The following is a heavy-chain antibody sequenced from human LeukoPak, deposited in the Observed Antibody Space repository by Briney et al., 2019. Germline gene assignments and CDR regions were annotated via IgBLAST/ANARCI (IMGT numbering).Heavy chain of an antibody. Sequence: PSETLSLTCTVSSGSLSSHYWTWIRQPPGKGLEYIGYVFYDGSTNYNPSLKSRVTISVDTSKTQFSLNLSSVTPADAAVYFCASGIAAQAGSFFYYYFIDVWAKGTTVTVSS. V-gene: IGHV4-59*11. CDR3: ASGIAAQAGSFFYYYFIDV. CDR1: SGSLSSHY. J-gene: IGHJ6*04. CDR2: VFYDGST. D-gene: IGHD6-6*01.